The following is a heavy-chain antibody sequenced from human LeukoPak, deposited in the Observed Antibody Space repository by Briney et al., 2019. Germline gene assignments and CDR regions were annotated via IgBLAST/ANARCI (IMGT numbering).Heavy chain of an antibody. D-gene: IGHD3-10*01. J-gene: IGHJ3*02. V-gene: IGHV4-30-4*01. CDR2: IYYSGST. Sequence: PSETLSLTCTVSGGSISSGDYYWSWIRQPPGKGLEWIGYIYYSGSTYYNPSLKSRVTISVDTSKNQFSLKLSSVTAADTAVYYCARVDYYGSGSRNAFDIWGQGTMVTVSS. CDR3: ARVDYYGSGSRNAFDI. CDR1: GGSISSGDYY.